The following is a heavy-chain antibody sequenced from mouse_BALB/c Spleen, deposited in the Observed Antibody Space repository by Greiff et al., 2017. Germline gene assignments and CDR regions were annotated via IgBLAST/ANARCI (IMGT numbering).Heavy chain of an antibody. CDR3: ARDDFGLDY. D-gene: IGHD2-13*01. CDR2: ISDGGSYT. J-gene: IGHJ4*01. V-gene: IGHV5-4*02. CDR1: GFTFSDYY. Sequence: DVHLVESGGGLVKPGGSLKLSCAASGFTFSDYYMYWVRQTPEKRLEWVATISDGGSYTYYPESVKGRFTISRDNAKNNLYLQMSSLKSEDTAMYYCARDDFGLDYWGQGTSVTVSS.